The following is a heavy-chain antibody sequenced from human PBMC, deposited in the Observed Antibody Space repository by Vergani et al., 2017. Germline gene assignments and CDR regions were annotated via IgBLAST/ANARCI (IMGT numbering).Heavy chain of an antibody. V-gene: IGHV1-46*01. CDR2: INPIGGST. J-gene: IGHJ6*03. CDR1: GYTFTSYY. D-gene: IGHD1-26*01. Sequence: QVQLVQSGAEVKKPGASVKVSCKASGYTFTSYYMHWVRQAPGQGLEWMGIINPIGGSTSYAQKFQGRVTMTRDTSTSTFYMELSSLRSEDTAVYYCARDTRGGDYYYYYYMDVWGKGTTVTVSS. CDR3: ARDTRGGDYYYYYYMDV.